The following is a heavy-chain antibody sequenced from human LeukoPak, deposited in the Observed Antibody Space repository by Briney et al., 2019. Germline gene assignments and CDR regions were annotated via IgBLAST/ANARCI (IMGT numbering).Heavy chain of an antibody. J-gene: IGHJ4*02. V-gene: IGHV3-7*04. Sequence: GGSLRLSCVASGFPFSSYWMTWVRQAPGKGLEWVANIKQDGSKKSYVDSVKGRFTISRDNAKNSLYLQMNGLRAEDTAIYYCTRVGYIDEGIDYWGQGTLVTVSS. CDR3: TRVGYIDEGIDY. CDR2: IKQDGSKK. D-gene: IGHD5-24*01. CDR1: GFPFSSYW.